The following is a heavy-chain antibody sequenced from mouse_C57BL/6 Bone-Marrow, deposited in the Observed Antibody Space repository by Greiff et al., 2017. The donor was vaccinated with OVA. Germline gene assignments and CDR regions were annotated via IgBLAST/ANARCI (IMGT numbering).Heavy chain of an antibody. V-gene: IGHV2-2*01. Sequence: VQLVESGPGLVQPSQSLSITCTVSGFSLTSYGVHWVRQSPGKGLEWLGVIWSGGSTDYNAAFISRLSISKDNSKSQVFFKMNSLQADDTAIYYCARFYDGYYGFAYWGQGTLVTVSA. D-gene: IGHD2-3*01. CDR2: IWSGGST. CDR1: GFSLTSYG. CDR3: ARFYDGYYGFAY. J-gene: IGHJ3*01.